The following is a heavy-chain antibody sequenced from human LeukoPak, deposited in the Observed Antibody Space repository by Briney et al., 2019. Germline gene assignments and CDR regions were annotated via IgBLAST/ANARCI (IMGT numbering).Heavy chain of an antibody. CDR2: INHSGST. V-gene: IGHV4-34*01. D-gene: IGHD5-18*01. CDR1: GGSFSGYY. CDR3: ARGKEYSYGFYYDYYMDV. Sequence: SETLSLTCAVYGGSFSGYYWSWIRQPPGKGLEWIGEINHSGSTNYNPSLKSRVTISVDTSKNQFSLKLSSVTAADTAVYYCARGKEYSYGFYYDYYMDVWCKGTTVTVSS. J-gene: IGHJ6*03.